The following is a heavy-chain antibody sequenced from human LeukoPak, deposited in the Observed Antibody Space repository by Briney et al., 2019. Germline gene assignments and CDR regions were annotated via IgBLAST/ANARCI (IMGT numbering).Heavy chain of an antibody. CDR3: AKEGHATVTTDFDY. J-gene: IGHJ4*02. CDR2: ISGSGGST. V-gene: IGHV3-23*01. D-gene: IGHD4-17*01. Sequence: GGSLRLSCAASGFTLDDYGMSWVRQAPGKGLEWVSAISGSGGSTYYADSVKGRFTISRDNSKNTLYLQMNSLRAEDTAVYYCAKEGHATVTTDFDYWGQGTLVTVSS. CDR1: GFTLDDYG.